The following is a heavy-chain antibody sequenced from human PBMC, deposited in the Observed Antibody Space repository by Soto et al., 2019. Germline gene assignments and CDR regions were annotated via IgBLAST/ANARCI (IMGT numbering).Heavy chain of an antibody. CDR2: INPNSGGT. J-gene: IGHJ6*02. D-gene: IGHD2-2*01. CDR1: GYTFTGYY. CDR3: ARGYCSSTSCYGDYYYGMDV. V-gene: IGHV1-2*04. Sequence: ASVKVSCKASGYTFTGYYMHWVRQAPGQGLEWMGWINPNSGGTNYAQKFQGWVTMTRDTSISTAYMELSRLRSDDTAVYYCARGYCSSTSCYGDYYYGMDVWGQGTTVTVSS.